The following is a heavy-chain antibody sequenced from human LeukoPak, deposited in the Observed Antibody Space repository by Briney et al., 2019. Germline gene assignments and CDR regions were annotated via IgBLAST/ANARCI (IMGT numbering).Heavy chain of an antibody. J-gene: IGHJ3*02. CDR1: GYTFTGYY. CDR3: ARETAYYYDSTPHGAFDI. V-gene: IGHV1-2*02. Sequence: ASVKVSCKASGYTFTGYYMHWVRQAPGQGLEWMGWINPNRGGTNYAQKFQGRVTMTRDTSISTAYMELSRLRSDDTAVYYCARETAYYYDSTPHGAFDIWGQGTMVTVSS. CDR2: INPNRGGT. D-gene: IGHD3-22*01.